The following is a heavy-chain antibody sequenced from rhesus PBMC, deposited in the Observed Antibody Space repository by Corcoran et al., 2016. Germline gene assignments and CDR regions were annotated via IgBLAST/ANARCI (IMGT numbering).Heavy chain of an antibody. CDR3: AKDLAKVDY. Sequence: EVQLVESGGGLVQPGGSLRLSCAASGFTFSSYGMSWVRQAPGKGLEWVSYISNGGGMTYYADSVKGRFTISRDNSKNTLSLQMNSLRAEDTAVYYCAKDLAKVDYWGQGVLVTVSS. J-gene: IGHJ4*01. CDR1: GFTFSSYG. CDR2: ISNGGGMT. V-gene: IGHV3S5*01.